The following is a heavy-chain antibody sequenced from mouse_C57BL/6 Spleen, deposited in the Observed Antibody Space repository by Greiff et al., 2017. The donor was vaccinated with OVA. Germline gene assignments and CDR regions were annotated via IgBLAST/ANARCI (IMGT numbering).Heavy chain of an antibody. J-gene: IGHJ2*01. CDR1: GYTFTSYW. V-gene: IGHV1-55*01. Sequence: QVQLKQPGAELVKPGASVKMSCKASGYTFTSYWITWVKQRPGQGLEWIGDIYPGSGSTNYNEKFKSKATLTVDTSSSTAYMQLSSLTSEDSAVYYCARKGDDYDASPLYFDYWGQGTTLTVSS. CDR2: IYPGSGST. CDR3: ARKGDDYDASPLYFDY. D-gene: IGHD2-4*01.